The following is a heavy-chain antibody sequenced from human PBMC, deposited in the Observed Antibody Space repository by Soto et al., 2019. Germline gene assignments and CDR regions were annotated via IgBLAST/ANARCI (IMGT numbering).Heavy chain of an antibody. CDR3: AHSDGGYELIYFDV. V-gene: IGHV2-5*01. Sequence: SGPTLVNPTQTLTLTCTFSGFSFTTAGVAVGWIRQTPGGALEWLTLIYYNDDRRFSTSLKTRLTITGDTSKNQVVLSLTNVDPGDTATYFCAHSDGGYELIYFDVWGQGTMVTVSS. D-gene: IGHD5-12*01. J-gene: IGHJ4*02. CDR2: IYYNDDR. CDR1: GFSFTTAGVA.